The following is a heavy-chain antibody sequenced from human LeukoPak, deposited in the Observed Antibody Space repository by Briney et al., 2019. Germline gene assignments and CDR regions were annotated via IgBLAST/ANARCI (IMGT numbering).Heavy chain of an antibody. CDR3: ARGTTVHVGWFDP. J-gene: IGHJ5*02. CDR2: ISAYNGNT. CDR1: GYTFTSYY. D-gene: IGHD4-17*01. V-gene: IGHV1-18*04. Sequence: PMASVKVSCKASGYTFTSYYMHWVRQAPGQGLEWMGWISAYNGNTNYAQKLQGRVTMTTDTSTSTAYMELRSLRSDDTAVYYCARGTTVHVGWFDPWGQGTLVTVSS.